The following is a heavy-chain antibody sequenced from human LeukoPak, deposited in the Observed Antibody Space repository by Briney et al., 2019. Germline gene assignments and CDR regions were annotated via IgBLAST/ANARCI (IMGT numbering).Heavy chain of an antibody. CDR3: KKEPIVVVAATSGY. J-gene: IGHJ4*02. V-gene: IGHV3-30*18. CDR2: ISYDGSNK. Sequence: PGGSLRLSCAASGFTFSSYGMHWVRQAPGKGLEWVAVISYDGSNKYYADSVKGRFTISRDNSKNTLYLQMNSLRTEDTAVYYCKKEPIVVVAATSGYWGQGTLVTVSS. CDR1: GFTFSSYG. D-gene: IGHD2-15*01.